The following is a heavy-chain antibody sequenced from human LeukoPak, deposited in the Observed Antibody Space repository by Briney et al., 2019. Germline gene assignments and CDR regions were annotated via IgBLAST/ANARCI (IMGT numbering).Heavy chain of an antibody. J-gene: IGHJ6*02. CDR1: GGSISTGSYY. D-gene: IGHD3-10*01. CDR2: VYYSGST. V-gene: IGHV4-39*07. CDR3: ARLGEGSYYYGSGSYSNGMDV. Sequence: NPSETLSLTCTVSGGSISTGSYYWVWIRQPPGKGLEWIGSVYYSGSTYYNPSLKSRVTISGDTSKNQFSLKLSSVTAADTAVYYCARLGEGSYYYGSGSYSNGMDVWGQGTTVTVSS.